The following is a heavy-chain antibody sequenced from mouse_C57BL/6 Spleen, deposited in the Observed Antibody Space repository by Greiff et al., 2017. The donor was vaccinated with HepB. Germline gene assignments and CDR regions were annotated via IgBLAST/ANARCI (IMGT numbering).Heavy chain of an antibody. CDR3: ARFSVVEGYFDV. CDR2: IYPGSGST. D-gene: IGHD1-1*01. Sequence: QVQLKQPGAELVKPGASVKMSCKASGYTFTSYWITWVKQRPGQGLEWIGDIYPGSGSTNYNEKFKSKATLTVDTSSSTAYMQLSSLTSEDSAVYYCARFSVVEGYFDVWGTGTTVTVSS. V-gene: IGHV1-55*01. CDR1: GYTFTSYW. J-gene: IGHJ1*03.